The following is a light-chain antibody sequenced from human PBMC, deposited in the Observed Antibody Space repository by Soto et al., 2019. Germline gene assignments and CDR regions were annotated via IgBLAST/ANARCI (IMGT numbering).Light chain of an antibody. CDR3: QQYGSSPYT. Sequence: EIVLTQSPGTLSLSPGERATLSCRASQSVSSSYLAWYQPKPGQAPRLLIYDASGRATGIPDRFSGRVSGTDFALTISRIEPEDFAVYFCQQYGSSPYTIGQGTKLEIK. CDR2: DAS. V-gene: IGKV3-20*01. J-gene: IGKJ2*01. CDR1: QSVSSSY.